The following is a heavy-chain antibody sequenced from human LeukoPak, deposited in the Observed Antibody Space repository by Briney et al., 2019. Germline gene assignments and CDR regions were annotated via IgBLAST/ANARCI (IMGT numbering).Heavy chain of an antibody. CDR3: AKADYDILTGYTYYFDY. V-gene: IGHV3-7*03. Sequence: PGGSLRLSCAASGFTFSSYWMSWVRQAPGRGLEWVANIKQDGSEKYYVDSVKGRFTISRDNAKNTLYLQMNSLRAEDTAVYYCAKADYDILTGYTYYFDYWGQGTLVTVSS. J-gene: IGHJ4*02. CDR2: IKQDGSEK. CDR1: GFTFSSYW. D-gene: IGHD3-9*01.